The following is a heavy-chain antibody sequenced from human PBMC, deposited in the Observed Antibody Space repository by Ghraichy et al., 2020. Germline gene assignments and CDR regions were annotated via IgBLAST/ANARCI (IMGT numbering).Heavy chain of an antibody. V-gene: IGHV3-33*01. CDR2: IWFDGSNK. CDR3: ARDPDYGDYTGDGTSFDY. D-gene: IGHD4-17*01. CDR1: GFTFSNYG. J-gene: IGHJ4*02. Sequence: GGSLRLSCAASGFTFSNYGMHWVRQAPGKGLEWVAVIWFDGSNKYYADSVKGRFTISRDNSKNTLYLQLNSLRAEDTAVYCCARDPDYGDYTGDGTSFDYWGRGTLVTVSS.